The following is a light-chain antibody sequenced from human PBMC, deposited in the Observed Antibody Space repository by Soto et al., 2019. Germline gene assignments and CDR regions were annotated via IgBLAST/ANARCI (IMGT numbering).Light chain of an antibody. J-gene: IGLJ3*02. Sequence: QSVLTQPPSASGTPGQRVTISCSGSSSNIGSHVVYWYQQLAGTAPKLLMYNNNQRPSGVPDRFSGSKSGTSASLAISGLPSEDEADYYCAVWDDSLDGWVFGRGTKLIVL. CDR2: NNN. CDR3: AVWDDSLDGWV. CDR1: SSNIGSHV. V-gene: IGLV1-44*01.